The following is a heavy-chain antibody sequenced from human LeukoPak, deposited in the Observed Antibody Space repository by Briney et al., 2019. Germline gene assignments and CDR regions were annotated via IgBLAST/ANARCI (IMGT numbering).Heavy chain of an antibody. Sequence: ASVKVSCKASGYTFTGYYMHWVRQAPGQGLEWMGWINTNTGNPTYAQGFTGRFVFSLDTSVSTAYLQISSLKAEDTAVYYCARDISSFRDSSGWSPVRGYYYYMDVWGKGTTVTVSS. V-gene: IGHV7-4-1*02. CDR3: ARDISSFRDSSGWSPVRGYYYYMDV. D-gene: IGHD6-19*01. CDR1: GYTFTGYY. CDR2: INTNTGNP. J-gene: IGHJ6*03.